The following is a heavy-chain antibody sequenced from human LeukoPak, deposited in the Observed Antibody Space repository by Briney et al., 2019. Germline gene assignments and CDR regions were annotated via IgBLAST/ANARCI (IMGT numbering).Heavy chain of an antibody. D-gene: IGHD6-19*01. CDR2: VYYSGST. J-gene: IGHJ4*02. Sequence: PSETLSLTCNVSGGSISSSRYYWGWIRQPPGKGLEWIGSVYYSGSTYYNPSLKSRVTISVDTSKNQFSLRLTSVTAADTAVYYCAKAAVAVDYWGQGTLVTVSS. CDR3: AKAAVAVDY. V-gene: IGHV4-39*07. CDR1: GGSISSSRYY.